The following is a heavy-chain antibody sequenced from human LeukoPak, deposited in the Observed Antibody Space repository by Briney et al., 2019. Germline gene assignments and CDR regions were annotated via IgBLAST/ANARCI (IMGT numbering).Heavy chain of an antibody. Sequence: PGGSLRLSCAASGFTFSSYAMSWVRQAPGKGLEWVSAISGSGGSTYYADSVKGRFTISRDNSKNTLYLQMNSLRAEDTAVYYCAKGRGYDILTGGDCDYWGQGTLVTVSS. CDR3: AKGRGYDILTGGDCDY. CDR2: ISGSGGST. CDR1: GFTFSSYA. V-gene: IGHV3-23*01. D-gene: IGHD3-9*01. J-gene: IGHJ4*02.